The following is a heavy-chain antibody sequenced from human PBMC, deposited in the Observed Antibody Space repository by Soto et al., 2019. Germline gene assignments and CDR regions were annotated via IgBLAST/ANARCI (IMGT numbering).Heavy chain of an antibody. V-gene: IGHV3-21*06. J-gene: IGHJ4*02. CDR3: ARESEDLTSNFDY. D-gene: IGHD7-27*01. Sequence: EVQLVESGGGLVKPGGSLRLSCAASGFTFTRYSMNWVRQAPGKGLEWVSSISSNTNYIYYGDSMKGRFTISRDKAKNSLYLEMNSLRAEDTAVYYCARESEDLTSNFDYWGQGNLVTVSS. CDR1: GFTFTRYS. CDR2: ISSNTNYI.